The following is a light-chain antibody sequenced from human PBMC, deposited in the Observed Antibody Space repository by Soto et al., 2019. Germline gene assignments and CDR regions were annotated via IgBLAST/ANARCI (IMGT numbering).Light chain of an antibody. Sequence: QSALTQPASVSGSPGQSITISCTGTSSDVGGYNYVSWYQQNPGKAPKLMISEVNNRPSGVSNRFSGSKSGNTASLTIYGLQVEDEAEYFCSSFKTTSTHVFGTGTKVTV. CDR1: SSDVGGYNY. J-gene: IGLJ1*01. CDR2: EVN. V-gene: IGLV2-14*01. CDR3: SSFKTTSTHV.